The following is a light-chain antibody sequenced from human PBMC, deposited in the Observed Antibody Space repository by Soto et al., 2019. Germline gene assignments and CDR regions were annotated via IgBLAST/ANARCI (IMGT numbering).Light chain of an antibody. CDR2: TNR. CDR1: SSNIGAGYH. Sequence: QSVLTQPPSVSGASGQRVTMSCTGSSSNIGAGYHVHWYQQLPGTAPKLLIYTNRYRPSGVPDRFSGSRSGTSASLAITGLQAEDEADYYCQSYDSSLGYVFGTGTKLTVL. J-gene: IGLJ1*01. V-gene: IGLV1-40*01. CDR3: QSYDSSLGYV.